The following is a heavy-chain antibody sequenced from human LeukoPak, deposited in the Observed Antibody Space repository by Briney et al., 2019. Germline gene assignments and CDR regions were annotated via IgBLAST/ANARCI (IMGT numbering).Heavy chain of an antibody. Sequence: GGSLRLSCAASGFTFSSYAMSWVRQAPGKGLDCVSVISGSGGSTYYADSVKGRFTISRDNSKNTLYLQMNSLRAEDTAVYYCAKEGVVRGVKALGYWGQGTLVTVSS. CDR3: AKEGVVRGVKALGY. CDR1: GFTFSSYA. D-gene: IGHD3-10*01. V-gene: IGHV3-23*01. J-gene: IGHJ4*02. CDR2: ISGSGGST.